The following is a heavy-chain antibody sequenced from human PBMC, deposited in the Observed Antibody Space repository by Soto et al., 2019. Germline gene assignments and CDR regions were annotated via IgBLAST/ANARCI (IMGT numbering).Heavy chain of an antibody. CDR2: IIPILGIA. J-gene: IGHJ3*01. CDR3: ASCRSTSCYASFGQ. Sequence: SVKVSCKSSGGTFSSYTISCVRQAPGQGLEWMGRIIPILGIANYAQKFQGRVTITADKSTSTAYMELSSLRSEDTAVYYCASCRSTSCYASFGQWGQGTMVTVSS. CDR1: GGTFSSYT. V-gene: IGHV1-69*02. D-gene: IGHD2-2*01.